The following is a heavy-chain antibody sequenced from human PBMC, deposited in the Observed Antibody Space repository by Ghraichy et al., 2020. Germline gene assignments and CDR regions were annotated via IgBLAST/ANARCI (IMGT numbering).Heavy chain of an antibody. CDR2: ISGSGDFT. D-gene: IGHD4-11*01. V-gene: IGHV3-23*01. CDR1: GFTFSSYG. Sequence: GGSLRLSCVASGFTFSSYGMSWGRQAPGKGLEWVLAISGSGDFTTYADSVKGRFTVSRDNSKNTLYLQMNSLRAEDTAVYYCARVVGSNYVQVGGYYYGMDVWGQGTTVTVSS. J-gene: IGHJ6*02. CDR3: ARVVGSNYVQVGGYYYGMDV.